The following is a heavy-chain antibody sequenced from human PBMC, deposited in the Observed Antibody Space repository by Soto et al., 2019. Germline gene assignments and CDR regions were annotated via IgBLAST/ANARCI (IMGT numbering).Heavy chain of an antibody. CDR2: ISAYNGNT. CDR3: ARHRIAARPTPLNLYYFDY. J-gene: IGHJ4*02. CDR1: GYTFTSYG. D-gene: IGHD6-6*01. Sequence: ASVKVSCKASGYTFTSYGISWVRQAPGQGLEWMGWISAYNGNTNYAQKLQGRVTMTTDTSTSTAYMELRSLRSDDTAVYYCARHRIAARPTPLNLYYFDYWGQGTLVTVSS. V-gene: IGHV1-18*01.